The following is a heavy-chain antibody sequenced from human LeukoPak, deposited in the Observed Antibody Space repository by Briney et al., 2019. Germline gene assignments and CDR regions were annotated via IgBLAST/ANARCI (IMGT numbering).Heavy chain of an antibody. CDR3: ARVPVAGRLSLMDV. CDR2: INHSGST. J-gene: IGHJ6*04. V-gene: IGHV4-38-2*02. Sequence: SETLSLTCTVSGYSISSGYYWGWIRQPPGTGLEWIGSINHSGSTYYNPSLKSRVTISVDPSKNQFSLKLSSVTAADTAVYYCARVPVAGRLSLMDVWGKGTTVAVSS. CDR1: GYSISSGYY. D-gene: IGHD6-19*01.